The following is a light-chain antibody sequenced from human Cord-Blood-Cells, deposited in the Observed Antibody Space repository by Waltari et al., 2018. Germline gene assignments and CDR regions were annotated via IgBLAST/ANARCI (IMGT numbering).Light chain of an antibody. CDR2: DVS. V-gene: IGLV2-14*01. CDR1: SSDVGGYNY. Sequence: QSALTQPPSVSGSPGPSITLSCTGTSSDVGGYNYVPWYQQHPGKAPKLMIYDVSKRPSGVSNRFSGSKSGNTASLTISGLQAEDEADYYCSSYTSSSTLFGGGTKLTVL. J-gene: IGLJ2*01. CDR3: SSYTSSSTL.